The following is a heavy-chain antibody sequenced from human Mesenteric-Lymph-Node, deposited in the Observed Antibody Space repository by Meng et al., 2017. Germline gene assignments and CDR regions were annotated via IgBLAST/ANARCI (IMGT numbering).Heavy chain of an antibody. V-gene: IGHV3-74*01. Sequence: GGSLRLSCAASGFTFSSYWMHWVRQAPGKGLVWVSRINSDGSSTSYADSVKGRFTISRDNAKNSLYLQMNSLRAEDTAVYYCASTSISGSYYYYFDYWGQGTLVTVSS. D-gene: IGHD1-26*01. CDR2: INSDGSST. CDR1: GFTFSSYW. CDR3: ASTSISGSYYYYFDY. J-gene: IGHJ4*02.